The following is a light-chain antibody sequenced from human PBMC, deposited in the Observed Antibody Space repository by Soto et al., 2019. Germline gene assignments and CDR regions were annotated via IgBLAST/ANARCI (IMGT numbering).Light chain of an antibody. Sequence: QSVLTQPASVSGSPGQSIAISCTGTSSDVGSDNSVSWYQQYPGKAPKLMVHDVNTRPSVIYDPFSGPTSGNPASLTISGLQAEDEADYYCSSFTSSTSYVFGTGTKVTV. V-gene: IGLV2-14*03. CDR1: SSDVGSDNS. CDR2: DVN. J-gene: IGLJ1*01. CDR3: SSFTSSTSYV.